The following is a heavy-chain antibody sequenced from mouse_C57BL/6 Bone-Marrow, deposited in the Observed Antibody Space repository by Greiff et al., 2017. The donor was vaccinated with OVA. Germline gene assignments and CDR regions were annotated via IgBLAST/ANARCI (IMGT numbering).Heavy chain of an antibody. J-gene: IGHJ2*01. CDR1: GYTFTSYW. V-gene: IGHV1-50*01. CDR3: ARDYGSSYADYFDY. Sequence: QVQLQQPGAELVKPGASVKLSCKASGYTFTSYWMQWVKQRPGQGLEWIGEIDPSDSYTNYNQTFKGKATLTVDTSSSTAYLQLSSLTSEDSAVYYCARDYGSSYADYFDYWGQGTTLTVSS. D-gene: IGHD1-1*01. CDR2: IDPSDSYT.